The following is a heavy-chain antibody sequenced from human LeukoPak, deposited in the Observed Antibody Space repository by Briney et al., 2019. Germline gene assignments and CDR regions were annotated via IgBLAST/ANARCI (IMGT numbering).Heavy chain of an antibody. Sequence: PGGSLRLSCAASGFSVSSNYMSWVRQAPGRGLEWVSVIYSDGGTYYADSVKGRFTISRDNSKNTLYLQMNSLRVEDTAVYYCARDSVDSYGMDVWGQGTTVTVSS. CDR3: ARDSVDSYGMDV. J-gene: IGHJ6*02. CDR1: GFSVSSNY. V-gene: IGHV3-53*01. CDR2: IYSDGGT. D-gene: IGHD5-12*01.